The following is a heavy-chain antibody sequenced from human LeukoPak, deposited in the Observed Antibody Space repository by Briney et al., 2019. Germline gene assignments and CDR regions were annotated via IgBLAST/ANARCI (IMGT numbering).Heavy chain of an antibody. J-gene: IGHJ4*02. CDR3: AKDHFGPYSYVEY. Sequence: GGSLRLSCAASGFTFSSYWMHWVRQAPGKGLVWVSRISTDGSTTTYADSVKGRFTISRDNSKYKLFLQMDSLRADDTAIYYCAKDHFGPYSYVEYWGQGTLVTVSS. CDR1: GFTFSSYW. V-gene: IGHV3-74*01. D-gene: IGHD5-18*01. CDR2: ISTDGSTT.